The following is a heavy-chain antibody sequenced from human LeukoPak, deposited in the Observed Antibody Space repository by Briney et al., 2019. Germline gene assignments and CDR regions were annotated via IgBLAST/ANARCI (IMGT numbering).Heavy chain of an antibody. Sequence: PSETLSLTCTVSGGSLSSAGYYWSWIRQPPGKGLEWIAYVSYDGSTKYKPSLKNRVTISVDTSKNRFSLNLTSVTAADTAMYYCERVPYNTGWFPFDFWGQGTLVTVSS. CDR1: GGSLSSAGYY. D-gene: IGHD6-19*01. CDR3: ERVPYNTGWFPFDF. J-gene: IGHJ4*02. CDR2: VSYDGST. V-gene: IGHV4-61*08.